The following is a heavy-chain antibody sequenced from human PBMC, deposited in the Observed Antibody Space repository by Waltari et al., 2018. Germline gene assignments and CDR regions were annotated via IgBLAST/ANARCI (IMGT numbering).Heavy chain of an antibody. D-gene: IGHD3-16*01. V-gene: IGHV4-34*01. Sequence: VQLVQSGAEVTKPGGSLRLSCAASVFTFSSYAMRPLRQPPGKGLEWIGEINHGGSTNYNPYLKSRVTISVDTSKNQFSLKLSSVTAADTAVYYCASAYAWGYYGMDVWGQGTTVTVSS. CDR2: INHGGST. CDR3: ASAYAWGYYGMDV. CDR1: VFTFSSYA. J-gene: IGHJ6*02.